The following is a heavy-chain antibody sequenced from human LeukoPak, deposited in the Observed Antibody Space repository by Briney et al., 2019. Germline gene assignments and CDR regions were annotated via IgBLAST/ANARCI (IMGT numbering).Heavy chain of an antibody. D-gene: IGHD1-26*01. CDR1: GFTVSSNY. J-gene: IGHJ4*02. Sequence: GGSLRLSCAASGFTVSSNYMSWVRQAPRKGLGWVSVIYSGGSTYYTDSVKGRFTISRDNSKNTQYLQMNSLRAEDTAVYYSVREEATRGIAHGGQGTRVTVPS. CDR3: VREEATRGIAH. CDR2: IYSGGST. V-gene: IGHV3-66*01.